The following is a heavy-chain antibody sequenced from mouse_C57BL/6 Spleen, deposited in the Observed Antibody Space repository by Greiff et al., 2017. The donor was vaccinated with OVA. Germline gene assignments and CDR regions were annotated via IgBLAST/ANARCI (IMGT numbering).Heavy chain of an antibody. CDR1: GYTFTGYW. J-gene: IGHJ4*01. CDR2: ILPGSGST. V-gene: IGHV1-9*01. D-gene: IGHD1-1*01. Sequence: VQLQQSGAELMKPGASVKLSCKATGYTFTGYWIEWVKQRPGHGLEWIGEILPGSGSTNYNAKFKGKATFTADTSSNTAYMQLSSLTTEDSAIYYCARGGYYYGYAMDYWGQGTSVTVSS. CDR3: ARGGYYYGYAMDY.